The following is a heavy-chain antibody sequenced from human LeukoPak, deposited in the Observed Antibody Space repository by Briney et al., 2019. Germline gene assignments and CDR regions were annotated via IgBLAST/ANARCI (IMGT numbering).Heavy chain of an antibody. Sequence: SSETLSFTCAVYGGSFSGYYWSWIRQPPGKGLEWIGEINHSGSTNYNPSLKSRVTISVDTSKNQFSLKLSSVTAADTAVYYCARGLFHFWSGPYFDYWGQGTLVTVSS. J-gene: IGHJ4*02. CDR3: ARGLFHFWSGPYFDY. CDR2: INHSGST. V-gene: IGHV4-34*01. CDR1: GGSFSGYY. D-gene: IGHD3-3*02.